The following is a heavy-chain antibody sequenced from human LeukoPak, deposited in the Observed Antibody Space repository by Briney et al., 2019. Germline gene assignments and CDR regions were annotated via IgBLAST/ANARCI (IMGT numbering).Heavy chain of an antibody. J-gene: IGHJ4*02. D-gene: IGHD6-19*01. Sequence: SETLSLTCAVYGGSFSGYYWSWIRQPPGKGLEWIGEINHSGSTNYNPSLKSRVTISVDTSKNQFSLKLSSATAADTAVYYCARLAVAGGGDYWGQGTLVTVSS. CDR2: INHSGST. V-gene: IGHV4-34*01. CDR3: ARLAVAGGGDY. CDR1: GGSFSGYY.